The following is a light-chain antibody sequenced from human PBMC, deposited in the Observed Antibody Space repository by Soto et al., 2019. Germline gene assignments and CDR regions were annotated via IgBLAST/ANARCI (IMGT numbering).Light chain of an antibody. CDR1: RAIGLY. Sequence: DIQLTKSPSFLSPFLGDPLPTTSGPSRAIGLYLAWYQQKPGKVPKLLIRSASTLQSGVPPRFSGGGSGTEFTLTISTLQPDDSGIYYCQQLNGYQLAFGGGTNVEIK. J-gene: IGKJ4*01. CDR3: QQLNGYQLA. CDR2: SAS. V-gene: IGKV1-9*01.